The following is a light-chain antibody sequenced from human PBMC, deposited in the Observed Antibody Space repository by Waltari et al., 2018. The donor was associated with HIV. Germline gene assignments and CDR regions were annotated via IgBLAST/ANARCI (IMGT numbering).Light chain of an antibody. CDR1: SSDIGTYNY. V-gene: IGLV2-14*01. CDR3: SSYTSSSTPVV. Sequence: QSALTQPASVSGSPGQSITISCTGTSSDIGTYNYVSWYQQHPGKAPKLMIYDVSNRPSGVFNRFSGSKSGHTASRTISGLQAEDEADYYCSSYTSSSTPVVFGGGTKLTVL. J-gene: IGLJ2*01. CDR2: DVS.